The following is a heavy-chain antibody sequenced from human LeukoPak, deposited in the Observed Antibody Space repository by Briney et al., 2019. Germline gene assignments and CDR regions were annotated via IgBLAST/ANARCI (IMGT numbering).Heavy chain of an antibody. V-gene: IGHV4-59*08. J-gene: IGHJ4*02. CDR1: GGSISSYY. Sequence: SETLSLTCTVSGGSISSYYWSWIRQPPGKGLEWIGYIYYSGSTNYNPSLKSRVTISVDTSKNQFSLKLSSVTAADTAVYYCARVSYYDPYFDYWGQGTLVTVSS. D-gene: IGHD3-3*01. CDR3: ARVSYYDPYFDY. CDR2: IYYSGST.